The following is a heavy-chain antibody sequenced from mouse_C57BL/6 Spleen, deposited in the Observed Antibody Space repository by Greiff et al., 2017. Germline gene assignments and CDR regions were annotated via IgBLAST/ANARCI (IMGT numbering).Heavy chain of an antibody. D-gene: IGHD4-1*01. CDR3: ARSVNWDYYVDY. V-gene: IGHV5-16*01. Sequence: EVKLKESEGGLVQPGSSMKLSCTASGFTFSDYYMAWVRQVPEKGLEWVANITYDGSSPYYLDSLKSRFLISRDNAKNILYLQMSSLKSEDTATYYCARSVNWDYYVDYWGQGTTLTVSS. CDR1: GFTFSDYY. CDR2: ITYDGSSP. J-gene: IGHJ2*01.